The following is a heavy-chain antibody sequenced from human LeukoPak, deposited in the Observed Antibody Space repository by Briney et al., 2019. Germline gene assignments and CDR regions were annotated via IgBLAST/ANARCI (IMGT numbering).Heavy chain of an antibody. CDR1: GGSISSYY. CDR3: ARDNGGYTD. J-gene: IGHJ4*02. D-gene: IGHD2-8*01. V-gene: IGHV4-59*01. CDR2: IYYSGST. Sequence: SKTLSLTCTVSGGSISSYYWSWIRQPPGKGLEWIGYIYYSGSTNYNPSLKSRVTISVDTSKNQFSLKLSSVTAADTAVYYCARDNGGYTDWGQGTLVTVSS.